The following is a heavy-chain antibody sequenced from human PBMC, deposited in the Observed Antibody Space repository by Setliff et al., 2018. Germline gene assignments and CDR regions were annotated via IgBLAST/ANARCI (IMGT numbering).Heavy chain of an antibody. CDR2: IYPGDSDT. D-gene: IGHD3-3*01. CDR1: GYSFTNYW. CDR3: ARQAIFGSDAFDI. V-gene: IGHV5-51*01. J-gene: IGHJ3*02. Sequence: GESLKISCKGSGYSFTNYWIGWVRRMPGKGLEWMGIIYPGDSDTRYSPSFQGQVTISADKSISTAYLQWSSLKASDTAMYYCARQAIFGSDAFDIWGQGTMVTVS.